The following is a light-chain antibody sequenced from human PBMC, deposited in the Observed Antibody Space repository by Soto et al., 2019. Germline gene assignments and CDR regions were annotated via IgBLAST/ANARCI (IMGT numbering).Light chain of an antibody. J-gene: IGLJ1*01. Sequence: SVLTKADSVSGFPGQSISISCTGTSSYISHYDYVSWYQQHPGKAPKRMIYHXTYRPSGVSNRYSGSKSGNSASLTISGLQADDEADYYCCSLTTSHTYVFGSGTKVTVL. CDR3: CSLTTSHTYV. V-gene: IGLV2-14*03. CDR1: SSYISHYDY. CDR2: HXT.